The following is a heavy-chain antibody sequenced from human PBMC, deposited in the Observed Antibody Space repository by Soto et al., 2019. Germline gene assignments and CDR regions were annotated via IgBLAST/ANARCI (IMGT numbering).Heavy chain of an antibody. D-gene: IGHD3-22*01. CDR1: GYTFTSYY. CDR2: INPSGGST. CDR3: ARFDSSGYPTNY. Sequence: ASVKVSCKASGYTFTSYYMHWVRQAPGQGLEWMGIINPSGGSTSYAQKFQGRVTMTTDTSTSTAYMELRSLRSDDTAVYYCARFDSSGYPTNYWGQGTLVTVSS. J-gene: IGHJ4*02. V-gene: IGHV1-46*01.